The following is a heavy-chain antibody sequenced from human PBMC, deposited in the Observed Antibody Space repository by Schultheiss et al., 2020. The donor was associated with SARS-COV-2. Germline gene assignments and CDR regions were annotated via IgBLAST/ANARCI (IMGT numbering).Heavy chain of an antibody. J-gene: IGHJ6*02. D-gene: IGHD3-16*01. Sequence: GGSLRLSCAASGFTFDDYAMHWVRQAPGKGLEWVSGISWNSGSIGYADSVKGRFTISRDNAKNSLYLQMNSLRAEDTAVYYCANPTRSPLGYYYYGMDVWGQGTTVTVSS. CDR1: GFTFDDYA. CDR2: ISWNSGSI. V-gene: IGHV3-9*01. CDR3: ANPTRSPLGYYYYGMDV.